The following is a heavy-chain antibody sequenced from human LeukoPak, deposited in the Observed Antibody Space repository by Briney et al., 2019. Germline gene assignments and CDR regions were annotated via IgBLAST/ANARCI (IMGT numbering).Heavy chain of an antibody. CDR3: ARGTDTKPFWSGYWVDV. CDR1: GFTFDDYA. D-gene: IGHD3-3*01. J-gene: IGHJ6*02. Sequence: PGRSLRLSCAASGFTFDDYAMHWVRQSPGKGLEWVSGISWNSGTIDYADSVKGRFSISRDNAKNSLYLQMNSLRAEDTAVYYCARGTDTKPFWSGYWVDVWGQGTTVTVSS. CDR2: ISWNSGTI. V-gene: IGHV3-9*01.